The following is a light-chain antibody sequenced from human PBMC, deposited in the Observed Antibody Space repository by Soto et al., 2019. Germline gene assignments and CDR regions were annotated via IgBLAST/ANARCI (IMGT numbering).Light chain of an antibody. V-gene: IGKV3-20*01. CDR2: AAS. CDR3: QQYVSSRT. Sequence: EFVLADSPGTLSLSPAARATLYCRASQSVSGTYLAWYQQKPGQAPRLLIYAASSRATGIPDRFSGSGSGTDFTLTISRLEPEDVAVYYCQQYVSSRTFGQGTKVDIK. J-gene: IGKJ1*01. CDR1: QSVSGTY.